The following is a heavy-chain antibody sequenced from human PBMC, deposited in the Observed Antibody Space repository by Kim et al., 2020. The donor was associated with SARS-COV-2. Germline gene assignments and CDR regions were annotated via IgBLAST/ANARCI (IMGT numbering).Heavy chain of an antibody. CDR2: IDCGNGNT. D-gene: IGHD3-16*01. J-gene: IGHJ4*02. CDR3: LGGFYFDY. V-gene: IGHV1-3*01. CDR1: GHFFTRDS. Sequence: ASVKVSCKTSGHFFTRDSIHWVRQAPGQGLEWMGGIDCGNGNTIYSQKFQGRVTFTTDTSASIAYMELSFLRSEDSAVYYCLGGFYFDYWVQGTLVTVSS.